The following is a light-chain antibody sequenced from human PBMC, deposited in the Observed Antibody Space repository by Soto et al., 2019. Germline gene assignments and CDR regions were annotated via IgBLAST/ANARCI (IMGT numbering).Light chain of an antibody. J-gene: IGKJ1*01. CDR2: KAS. CDR3: QHYHSYPWT. Sequence: DIQMTQSPSTLSASVGDRVTITCRASQSISSWLAWYQQRPGKAPNLLIYKASSFESGVPSRFSGSGSGTEFTLTISSLQPDDFATYYCQHYHSYPWTFGQGTKVEIK. V-gene: IGKV1-5*03. CDR1: QSISSW.